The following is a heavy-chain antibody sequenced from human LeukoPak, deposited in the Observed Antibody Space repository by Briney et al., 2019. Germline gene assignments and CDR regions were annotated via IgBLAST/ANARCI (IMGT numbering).Heavy chain of an antibody. CDR3: ARSRRDFTFGGVITGYWYFDL. CDR2: IIPIFGTA. V-gene: IGHV1-69*13. D-gene: IGHD3-16*02. J-gene: IGHJ2*01. Sequence: SVKVSCKASGGTFSSYAISWVRQAPGQGLEWMGGIIPIFGTANYAQKFQGRVTITADESTRTAYMELSSLRSEDTAVYYCARSRRDFTFGGVITGYWYFDLWGRGTLVTVSS. CDR1: GGTFSSYA.